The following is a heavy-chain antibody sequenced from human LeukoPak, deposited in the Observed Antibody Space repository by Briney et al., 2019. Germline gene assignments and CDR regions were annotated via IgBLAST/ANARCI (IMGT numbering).Heavy chain of an antibody. CDR2: ISSSSSTT. J-gene: IGHJ4*02. V-gene: IGHV3-48*01. Sequence: GGSLRLSCAASGFTFSSYSMNWVRQAPGKGLEWVSYISSSSSTTYYADSVKGRFTISRDNAKNSLYLQMNSLRAEDTAVYYCAREEDTAMVTHSYYFDYWGQGTLVTVSS. D-gene: IGHD5-18*01. CDR1: GFTFSSYS. CDR3: AREEDTAMVTHSYYFDY.